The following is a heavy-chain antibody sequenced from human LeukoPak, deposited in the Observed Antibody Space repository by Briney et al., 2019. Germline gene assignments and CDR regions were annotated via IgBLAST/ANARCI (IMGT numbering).Heavy chain of an antibody. CDR2: IYYSGSN. V-gene: IGHV4-59*08. CDR1: AGSITSYY. D-gene: IGHD1-14*01. J-gene: IGHJ3*02. Sequence: SETLSLTCTVSAGSITSYYWSWIRQPLGKGLEWIGYIYYSGSNKDNPSLKSRVTISVDTSKNQFSLRLSSVTAADTAVYYCARYNSLHALDIWGQGTTVTVSS. CDR3: ARYNSLHALDI.